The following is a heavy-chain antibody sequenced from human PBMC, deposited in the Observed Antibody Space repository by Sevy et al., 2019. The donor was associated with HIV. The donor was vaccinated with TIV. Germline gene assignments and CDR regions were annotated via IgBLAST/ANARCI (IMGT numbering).Heavy chain of an antibody. CDR1: GFSFSTYW. CDR3: AKGNSGSFDY. J-gene: IGHJ4*02. Sequence: GGSLRLSCAASGFSFSTYWMHWVCQAPGKGLEWVANIKQDESEKYYVASVKGRFTISRDNAKNSVYLEMNSLRPEDTAIYYCAKGNSGSFDYWGQGTLVTVS. V-gene: IGHV3-7*01. D-gene: IGHD3-22*01. CDR2: IKQDESEK.